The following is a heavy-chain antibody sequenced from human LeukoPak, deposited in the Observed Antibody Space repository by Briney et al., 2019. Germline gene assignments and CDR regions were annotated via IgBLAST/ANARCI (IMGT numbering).Heavy chain of an antibody. J-gene: IGHJ4*02. Sequence: GGALRLSCTPSGCSFISSWMTWVRQAPGKGGEGVSLISGSGGGTNYADSVKGRFTISRDNSNNMVFLQMDTLRGDDTAVYFCARSHTEDGYDIHFDHWGQGTLVTVSS. CDR1: GCSFISSW. CDR2: ISGSGGGT. D-gene: IGHD5-12*01. CDR3: ARSHTEDGYDIHFDH. V-gene: IGHV3-23*01.